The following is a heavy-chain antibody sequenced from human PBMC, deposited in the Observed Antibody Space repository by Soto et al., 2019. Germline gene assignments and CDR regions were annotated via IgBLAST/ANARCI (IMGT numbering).Heavy chain of an antibody. CDR3: ARDVLGGAYDFWH. Sequence: EVQLVESGGGLVQPGGCLRLSCAASGFSVSNFYMTWVRQAPGKGLEWVSVISSDGNTYHADSVKGRFTISRDSSKNTLYLPMNSLRAGDTAVYYCARDVLGGAYDFWHGGQGTLVTVSS. CDR2: ISSDGNT. CDR1: GFSVSNFY. J-gene: IGHJ4*02. D-gene: IGHD3-3*01. V-gene: IGHV3-66*01.